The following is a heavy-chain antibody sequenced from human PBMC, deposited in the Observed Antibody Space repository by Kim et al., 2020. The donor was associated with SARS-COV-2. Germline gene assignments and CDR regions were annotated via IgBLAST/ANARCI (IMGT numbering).Heavy chain of an antibody. D-gene: IGHD6-19*01. CDR1: GDSITNYY. CDR3: ARLGSSSGWFPYYYMDV. V-gene: IGHV4-59*08. J-gene: IGHJ6*03. CDR2: IYYSGST. Sequence: SETLSLTCTVSGDSITNYYWAWIRQPPGRGLEWIGSIYYSGSTSYNPSLKYRLTISLDTSQSQSSLRLTSVTAADTAVYYCARLGSSSGWFPYYYMDVWGKGTAVTVS.